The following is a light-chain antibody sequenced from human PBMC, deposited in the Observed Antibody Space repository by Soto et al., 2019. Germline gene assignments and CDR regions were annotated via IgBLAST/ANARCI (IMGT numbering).Light chain of an antibody. CDR3: QQYGSSGT. Sequence: EIVFTQSPGTLSLSPGERATLSCRASQSVSNNYLAWYQQKPGQAPRLLIYGASNRATGIPDRFSSSGSGTDFTLTISRLEPEDFAVYYCQQYGSSGTFGQGTKVDIK. J-gene: IGKJ1*01. V-gene: IGKV3-20*01. CDR2: GAS. CDR1: QSVSNNY.